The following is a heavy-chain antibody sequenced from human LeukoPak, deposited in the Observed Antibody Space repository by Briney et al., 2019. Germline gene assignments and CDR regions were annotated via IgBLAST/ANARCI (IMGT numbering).Heavy chain of an antibody. J-gene: IGHJ4*02. Sequence: GGSLRHSCSASGFTFSSYAMHWVRQAPGKGLEYVSSTDSSGGSTYYAESVKGRFTISRDNSKNTLYLQMSSLRAEDTAVYYCVKRSMTSKSNYYYDFWGQGALVTVSS. CDR3: VKRSMTSKSNYYYDF. CDR1: GFTFSSYA. V-gene: IGHV3-64D*06. CDR2: TDSSGGST. D-gene: IGHD6-6*01.